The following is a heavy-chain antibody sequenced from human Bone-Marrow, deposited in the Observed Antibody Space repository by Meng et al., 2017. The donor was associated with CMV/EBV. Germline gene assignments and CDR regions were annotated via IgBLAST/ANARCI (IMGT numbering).Heavy chain of an antibody. CDR1: GFTFSSYG. J-gene: IGHJ4*02. V-gene: IGHV3-33*06. CDR2: IWYDGSNK. D-gene: IGHD6-13*01. Sequence: GGPLRLSCAASGFTFSSYGMHWVRQAPGKGLEWVAVIWYDGSNKYYADSVKGRFTISRDNSKNTLYLQMNSLRAEDTAVYYCAKDPSHRAAGLYYFDYWGQGTLVTVSS. CDR3: AKDPSHRAAGLYYFDY.